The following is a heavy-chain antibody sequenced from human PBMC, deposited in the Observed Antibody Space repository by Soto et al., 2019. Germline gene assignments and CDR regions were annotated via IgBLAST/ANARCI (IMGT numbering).Heavy chain of an antibody. J-gene: IGHJ4*02. Sequence: QVQLQESGPGLVKPSQTLSLTCTVSGGSISSGDYYWSWIRQPPGKGLEWIGYIYYSGSTSYNPSLQSRVTISVDTSKNHCSLKLSSVTAADTAVYYCARVRRVFGGVIVVYYFDYWGQGTLVTVSS. D-gene: IGHD3-16*02. CDR2: IYYSGST. V-gene: IGHV4-30-4*01. CDR1: GGSISSGDYY. CDR3: ARVRRVFGGVIVVYYFDY.